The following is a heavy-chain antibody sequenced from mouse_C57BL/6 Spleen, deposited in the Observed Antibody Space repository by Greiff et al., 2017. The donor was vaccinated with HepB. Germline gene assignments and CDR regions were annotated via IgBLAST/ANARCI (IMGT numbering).Heavy chain of an antibody. D-gene: IGHD2-2*01. V-gene: IGHV1-26*01. J-gene: IGHJ2*01. CDR1: GYTFTDYY. Sequence: EVQLQQSGPELVKPGASVKISCKASGYTFTDYYMNWVKQSHGKSLEWIGDINPNNGGTSYNQKFKGKATLTVDKSSSTAYMELRSLTSEDSAVYYCATYGYDDAYFDYWGQGTTLTVSS. CDR2: INPNNGGT. CDR3: ATYGYDDAYFDY.